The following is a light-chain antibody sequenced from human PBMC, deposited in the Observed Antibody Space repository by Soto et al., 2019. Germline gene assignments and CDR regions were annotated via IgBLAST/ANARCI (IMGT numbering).Light chain of an antibody. CDR3: AAWDESLSGYV. Sequence: QSVLTQPPSASGTPGQRVTISCSGSSSNIGSNYGYWYQQLPGTAPKLLIYRNNQRPSGVPDRFSGPKSGTSASLAISGLRSEDEADYYCAAWDESLSGYVFGTGTKVTVL. J-gene: IGLJ1*01. V-gene: IGLV1-47*01. CDR2: RNN. CDR1: SSNIGSNY.